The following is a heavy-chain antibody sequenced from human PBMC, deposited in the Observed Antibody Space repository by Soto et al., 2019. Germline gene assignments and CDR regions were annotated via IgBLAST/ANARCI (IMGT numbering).Heavy chain of an antibody. D-gene: IGHD3-10*01. CDR1: GGSTFTSGYF. CDR3: ARHNYGSASTYSDY. Sequence: SETLSLTCTVSGGSTFTSGYFWGWIRQPPGKGLEWIGSVYYSGSTNYNPSLKSRVTISVDTSKNQFSLKLNSMTAADTAVYYCARHNYGSASTYSDYWGQGTLVTVSS. V-gene: IGHV4-39*01. J-gene: IGHJ4*02. CDR2: VYYSGST.